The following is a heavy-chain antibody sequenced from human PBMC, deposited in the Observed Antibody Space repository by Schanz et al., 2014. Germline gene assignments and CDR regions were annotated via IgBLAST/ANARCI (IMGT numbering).Heavy chain of an antibody. D-gene: IGHD5-12*01. Sequence: QVQLVQSGAEVKKPGASVRVSCKASEYSFTSYSMHWVRPAPGQRLEWMGWINTGSGDTKYSQNFQGRVTITRDTSASTAYMELSSLRSEDTAVYSCARGIGGYGANNYFDYWGQGTLVTVSS. CDR1: EYSFTSYS. CDR2: INTGSGDT. CDR3: ARGIGGYGANNYFDY. J-gene: IGHJ4*02. V-gene: IGHV1-3*04.